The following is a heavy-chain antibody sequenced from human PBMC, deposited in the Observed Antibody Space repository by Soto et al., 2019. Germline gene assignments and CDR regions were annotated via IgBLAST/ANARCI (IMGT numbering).Heavy chain of an antibody. V-gene: IGHV4-59*01. D-gene: IGHD6-6*01. CDR1: GGSISSYY. CDR2: IYYGGST. Sequence: SETLSLTCTVSGGSISSYYWSWIRQPPGKGLEWIGYIYYGGSTNYNPSLKSRVTISVDTSNDQFSLRLSSVTAADTAVYYCARGKVGSSSPFDYWGQGTLVTVSS. CDR3: ARGKVGSSSPFDY. J-gene: IGHJ4*02.